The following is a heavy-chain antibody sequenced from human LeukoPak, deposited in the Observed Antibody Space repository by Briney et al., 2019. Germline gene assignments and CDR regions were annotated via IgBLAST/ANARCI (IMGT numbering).Heavy chain of an antibody. CDR3: AREAAGSGNNVIYYYYYYYMDV. J-gene: IGHJ6*03. Sequence: PGGSLRLSCAASGFSFSTYWMTWVRQAPGKGLEWVANMKQDGSEKYYVDSVKGRFTISRDNAKNSLYLQMNSLRAEDTAVYYCAREAAGSGNNVIYYYYYYYMDVWGKGTTVTVSS. CDR2: MKQDGSEK. CDR1: GFSFSTYW. V-gene: IGHV3-7*01. D-gene: IGHD3-10*01.